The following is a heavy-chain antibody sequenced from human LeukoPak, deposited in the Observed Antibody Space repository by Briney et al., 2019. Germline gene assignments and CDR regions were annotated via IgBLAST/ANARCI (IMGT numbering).Heavy chain of an antibody. D-gene: IGHD4-23*01. CDR3: AREMGVVTAHGIDV. CDR1: GGSISSISSNNYH. CDR2: IYYSGST. Sequence: SETLSLTCIVSGGSISSISSNNYHWGWIRQPPGKGLEWIGSIYYSGSTYYNPSLKSRVTISVDTSENQFSLKLSSVTAADTALYYCAREMGVVTAHGIDVWGQGTTVTVS. J-gene: IGHJ6*02. V-gene: IGHV4-39*02.